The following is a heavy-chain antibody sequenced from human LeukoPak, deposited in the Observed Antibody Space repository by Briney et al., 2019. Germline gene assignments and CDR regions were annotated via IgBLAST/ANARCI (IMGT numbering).Heavy chain of an antibody. V-gene: IGHV4-39*01. CDR1: GGCISSSSVY. D-gene: IGHD1-26*01. J-gene: IGHJ4*02. CDR2: ISYSGSTT. Sequence: PSETLSLTCTVSGGCISSSSVYRGWIRQPPGKGLEWIATISYSGSTTSYNPSLKSRVTISVDTSKNQFSLKLNSVTAADTAVYYCVRRTSGSYSDYWGQGTLVTVSS. CDR3: VRRTSGSYSDY.